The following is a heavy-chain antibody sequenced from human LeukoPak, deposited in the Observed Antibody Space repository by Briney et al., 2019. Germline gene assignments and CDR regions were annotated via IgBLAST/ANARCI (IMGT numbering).Heavy chain of an antibody. D-gene: IGHD2-2*01. J-gene: IGHJ5*02. Sequence: GSSVKVSCKASGGTFSSYAISWVRQAPGQGLEWMGGIIPIFGTANYAQKFQGRVTITTDESTSTAYMELTSLRSEDTAVYYCASGKGYYSSTSCGHPNWFDPWGQGTLVTVSS. CDR3: ASGKGYYSSTSCGHPNWFDP. CDR2: IIPIFGTA. CDR1: GGTFSSYA. V-gene: IGHV1-69*05.